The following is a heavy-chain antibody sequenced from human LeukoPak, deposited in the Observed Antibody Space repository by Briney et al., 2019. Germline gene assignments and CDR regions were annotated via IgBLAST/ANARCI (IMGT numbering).Heavy chain of an antibody. J-gene: IGHJ4*02. CDR3: ARGGFRGYSDYDFRISGECFDY. V-gene: IGHV4-34*01. CDR2: INHSGST. Sequence: PSEALSLTCAVYGGSSSGYYWSWLRQPPGKGLEWVGEINHSGSTNYNPSLKSRVTISVDTSKNQFSLNLSSVTAADTAVYYCARGGFRGYSDYDFRISGECFDYWGQGTLVTVSS. D-gene: IGHD5-12*01. CDR1: GGSSSGYY.